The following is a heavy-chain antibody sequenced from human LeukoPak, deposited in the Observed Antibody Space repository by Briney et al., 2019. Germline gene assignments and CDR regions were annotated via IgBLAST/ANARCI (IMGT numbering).Heavy chain of an antibody. V-gene: IGHV3-48*01. D-gene: IGHD6-13*01. J-gene: IGHJ6*03. CDR2: ISSRSTI. CDR1: GFIFSSYS. CDR3: ARWSAGTVYYYYYMDV. Sequence: GGSLRLSCAASGFIFSSYSMNWARQAPGGGREGGSYISSRSTIYYADSVKGRFTISRDNAKNSLYLQMNSLRAEDTAVYYCARWSAGTVYYYYYMDVWGKGTTVTVSS.